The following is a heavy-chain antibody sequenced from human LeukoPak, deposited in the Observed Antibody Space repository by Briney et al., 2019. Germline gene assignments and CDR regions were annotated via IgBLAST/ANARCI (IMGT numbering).Heavy chain of an antibody. CDR2: ISWNSGRI. CDR1: GFTFDDYA. D-gene: IGHD1-26*01. V-gene: IGHV3-9*01. J-gene: IGHJ5*02. CDR3: ARAQVGVPTDL. Sequence: HTGGSLRLSCAASGFTFDDYAMHWVRQAPGKGLEWVSGISWNSGRIGYADSVKGRLTISRDDAKSTLFLEMNSLTAEDTAVYFCARAQVGVPTDLWGQGTQVTVSS.